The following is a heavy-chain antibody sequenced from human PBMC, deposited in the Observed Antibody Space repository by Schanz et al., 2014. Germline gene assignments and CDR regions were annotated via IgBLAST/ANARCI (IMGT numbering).Heavy chain of an antibody. Sequence: QVQLVQSGAEVKKPGASVKVSCKASGYTFTAYYIHWVRQAPGQGLEWMGRINPNSGDTNYAQKFQGRVTMTRDTSISTAYMELSSLTSDDTAVYYCARDYSSSRRGHIWGQGTMVTVSS. J-gene: IGHJ3*02. V-gene: IGHV1-2*06. D-gene: IGHD6-13*01. CDR3: ARDYSSSRRGHI. CDR1: GYTFTAYY. CDR2: INPNSGDT.